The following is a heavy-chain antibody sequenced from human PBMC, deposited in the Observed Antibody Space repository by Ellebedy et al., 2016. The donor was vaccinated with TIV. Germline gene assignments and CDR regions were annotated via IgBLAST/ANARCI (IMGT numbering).Heavy chain of an antibody. CDR2: INSDGSST. CDR3: ARAPGEWLLKNWFDP. CDR1: GFTFSNYW. Sequence: GESLKISXAASGFTFSNYWMHWVRQAPRKGLVWVSRINSDGSSTNYADSVKGRFTIARDNAKNTLYLQMNSLRAEDTAVYYCARAPGEWLLKNWFDPWGQGTLVTVSS. V-gene: IGHV3-74*01. D-gene: IGHD3-3*01. J-gene: IGHJ5*02.